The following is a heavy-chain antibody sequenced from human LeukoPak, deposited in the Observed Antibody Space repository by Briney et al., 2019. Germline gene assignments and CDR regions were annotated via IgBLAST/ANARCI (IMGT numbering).Heavy chain of an antibody. CDR2: INHSGST. CDR3: ARVATGAKPFDP. J-gene: IGHJ5*02. Sequence: SETLSLTCAVYGGSFSGYYWSWIRQPPGKGLEWIGEINHSGSTNYNPSLKSRVTISVDTSKNLFSLKLSSVTAADTAVYYCARVATGAKPFDPWGQGTLVTVSS. CDR1: GGSFSGYY. V-gene: IGHV4-34*01. D-gene: IGHD1-7*01.